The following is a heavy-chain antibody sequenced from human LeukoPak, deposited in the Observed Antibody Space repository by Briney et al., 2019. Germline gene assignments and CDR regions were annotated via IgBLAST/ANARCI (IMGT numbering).Heavy chain of an antibody. D-gene: IGHD6-13*01. V-gene: IGHV4-59*08. CDR3: ASRVVAAAYDAFDI. CDR2: IYYSGST. CDR1: GRSISSYY. J-gene: IGHJ3*02. Sequence: PSETLSLTCTVSGRSISSYYWSWIRQPPGKGLEWIGYIYYSGSTNYNPSLKSRVTISVDTSKNQFSLKLTSVTAADTAVYYCASRVVAAAYDAFDIWGQGTMVTVSS.